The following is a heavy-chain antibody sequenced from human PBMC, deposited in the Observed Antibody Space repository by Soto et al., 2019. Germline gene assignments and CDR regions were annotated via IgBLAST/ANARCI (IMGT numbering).Heavy chain of an antibody. D-gene: IGHD6-6*01. CDR3: ARRARQDFYYMDV. V-gene: IGHV3-64*01. Sequence: EVQLAESGGGLAQPGGSLRLSCAASGFTLSGYAMDWVRQAPGKGLEYVSGISSNGVGTYYANSVQGRFTISRDNSKNTVYLQMGSLRPEDMAVYYCARRARQDFYYMDVWGNGTTVTVSS. CDR1: GFTLSGYA. CDR2: ISSNGVGT. J-gene: IGHJ6*03.